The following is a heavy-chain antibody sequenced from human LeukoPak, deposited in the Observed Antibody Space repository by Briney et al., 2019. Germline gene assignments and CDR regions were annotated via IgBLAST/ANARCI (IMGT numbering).Heavy chain of an antibody. Sequence: SETLSLTCAVSGGSISSGGYSWSWIRQPPGRGLEWIGYIYHSGSTYYNPSLKSRVTISVDRSKNQFSLKLSSVTAADTAVYYCAREGYYYDSSGYYDYWGQGTLVTVSS. CDR2: IYHSGST. D-gene: IGHD3-22*01. V-gene: IGHV4-30-2*01. J-gene: IGHJ4*02. CDR1: GGSISSGGYS. CDR3: AREGYYYDSSGYYDY.